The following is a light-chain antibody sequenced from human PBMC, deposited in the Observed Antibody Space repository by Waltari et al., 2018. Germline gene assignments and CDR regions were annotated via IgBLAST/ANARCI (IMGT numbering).Light chain of an antibody. J-gene: IGKJ1*01. Sequence: EIVLTQSPGTLSLSPGERAIVSCRASQSVGRTLAGYQPKPGQAPRLLIYGASNRATGIPDRFIGSGSGTEFSLTISGLGPEDSAVYYCQHYLRLPVAFGQGTKVEIK. CDR3: QHYLRLPVA. CDR1: QSVGRT. V-gene: IGKV3-20*01. CDR2: GAS.